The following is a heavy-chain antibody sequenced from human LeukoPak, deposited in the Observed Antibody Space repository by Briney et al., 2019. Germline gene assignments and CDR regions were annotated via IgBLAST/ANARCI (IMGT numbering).Heavy chain of an antibody. CDR3: TTDLPRSGSCCHDY. CDR2: IKRNIDGGTT. J-gene: IGHJ4*02. Sequence: GGSLRLSCAASGFTFSNSWMLWVRQAPGKGLEWVGRIKRNIDGGTTDYAAAVKGRFTISRDDSENTLYLQMNSLKTEDTAVYYCTTDLPRSGSCCHDYWGQGTQVTVSS. D-gene: IGHD3-3*01. V-gene: IGHV3-15*01. CDR1: GFTFSNSW.